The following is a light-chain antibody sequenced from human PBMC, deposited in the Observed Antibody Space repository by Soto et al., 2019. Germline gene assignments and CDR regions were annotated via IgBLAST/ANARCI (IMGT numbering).Light chain of an antibody. V-gene: IGKV3-15*01. CDR3: QQFNNWPRT. J-gene: IGKJ1*01. CDR1: QGVSSK. CDR2: DAS. Sequence: EIAMTQSPATLSVSPGERATLSCRASQGVSSKLAWYQQKPGQAPRLLIYDASTRATGIPARFSGSGSGTEFTLTISSLQSEDFAVYYCQQFNNWPRTFGQGTKVDIK.